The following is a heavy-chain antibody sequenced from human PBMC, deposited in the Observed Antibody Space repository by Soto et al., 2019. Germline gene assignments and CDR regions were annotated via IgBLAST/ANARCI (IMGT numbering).Heavy chain of an antibody. CDR2: ISGSGGST. J-gene: IGHJ4*02. CDR3: AKEGGVRGGYFDY. Sequence: EVQLLESGGGLVQPGGSLRLSCAASGFTFSSYAMSWVRQAPGKGLEWVSAISGSGGSTYYADSVKGRFTISRDNSKNTLKLQKNSRRAEDTAVYYCAKEGGVRGGYFDYWGQGTLVTVSS. V-gene: IGHV3-23*01. CDR1: GFTFSSYA. D-gene: IGHD3-10*01.